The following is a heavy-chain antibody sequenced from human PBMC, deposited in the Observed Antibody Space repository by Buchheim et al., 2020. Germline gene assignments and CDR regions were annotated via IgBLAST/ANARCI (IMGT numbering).Heavy chain of an antibody. CDR3: ARGSGNSWHLLH. D-gene: IGHD6-13*01. V-gene: IGHV4-59*01. CDR2: IFYSGNT. Sequence: QVQLQESGPGQVKPSETLSLTCTVSGGSISSDYWSWIRQSPGKGLEWIGCIFYSGNTHYNPSLKSRATISSDKSKNQYSLNLNSVTAADTAVYYCARGSGNSWHLLHWGQGTL. J-gene: IGHJ1*01. CDR1: GGSISSDY.